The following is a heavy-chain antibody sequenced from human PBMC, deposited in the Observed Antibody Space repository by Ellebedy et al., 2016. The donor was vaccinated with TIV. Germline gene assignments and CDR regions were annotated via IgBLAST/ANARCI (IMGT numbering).Heavy chain of an antibody. CDR3: ARHDYCSVTACPFAH. Sequence: GESLKISXAASGFTFSTYGMSWVRQRPGKGLEWVSVISGSGGTTYYADSVKGRFTISRDNSKNTLYLQMNSLRAEDTAVYYCARHDYCSVTACPFAHWGQGTLVPVSS. J-gene: IGHJ4*02. V-gene: IGHV3-23*01. CDR1: GFTFSTYG. D-gene: IGHD2-15*01. CDR2: ISGSGGTT.